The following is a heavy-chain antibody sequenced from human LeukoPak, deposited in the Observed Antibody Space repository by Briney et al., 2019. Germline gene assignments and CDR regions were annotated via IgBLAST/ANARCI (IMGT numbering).Heavy chain of an antibody. J-gene: IGHJ4*02. CDR3: ARGRYDFWSLYYFDY. V-gene: IGHV3-7*01. CDR2: IKQDGSEK. CDR1: GFTFSSYW. D-gene: IGHD3-3*01. Sequence: GGSLRLSCAASGFTFSSYWMTWVRQAPGKGLEWVANIKQDGSEKNYVDSVKGRFTISRDNAKNSLYLQMNSLRVEDTAVYYCARGRYDFWSLYYFDYWGQGTLVTVSS.